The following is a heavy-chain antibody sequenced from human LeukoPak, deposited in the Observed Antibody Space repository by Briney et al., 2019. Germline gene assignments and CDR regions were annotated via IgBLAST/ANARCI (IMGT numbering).Heavy chain of an antibody. CDR3: ARGGSYAYRGWFAP. CDR2: IYYSGST. V-gene: IGHV4-39*07. CDR1: GGSISSSSYY. D-gene: IGHD1-26*01. J-gene: IGHJ5*02. Sequence: SETLSLTCTVSGGSISSSSYYWGWIRQPPGKGLEWIGSIYYSGSTYYIPSLKSRVTISVDTSKNQFSLRLSSVTAADTAVYYCARGGSYAYRGWFAPWGQGTLVTVSS.